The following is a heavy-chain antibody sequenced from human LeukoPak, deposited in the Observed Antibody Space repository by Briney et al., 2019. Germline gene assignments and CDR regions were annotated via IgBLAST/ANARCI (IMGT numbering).Heavy chain of an antibody. CDR3: AKGTSSDYGGNVDY. D-gene: IGHD4-23*01. J-gene: IGHJ4*02. CDR1: GFTFSSYW. V-gene: IGHV3-74*01. CDR2: INSDGSST. Sequence: GGSLRLSCAASGFTFSSYWMHWVRQAPGKGLVWVSRINSDGSSTTYADSVKGRFTISRDNAKNTLYLQMNSLRAEDTAVFYCAKGTSSDYGGNVDYWGQGTLVTVSS.